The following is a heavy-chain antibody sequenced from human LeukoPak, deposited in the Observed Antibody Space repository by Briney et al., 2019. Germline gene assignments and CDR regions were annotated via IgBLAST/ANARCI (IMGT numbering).Heavy chain of an antibody. J-gene: IGHJ4*02. V-gene: IGHV3-30*03. CDR3: ARAGYCSGGSCYGCDY. CDR1: GFTFSSYG. D-gene: IGHD2-15*01. CDR2: ISYDGSNK. Sequence: GGSLRLSCAASGFTFSSYGMHWVRQAPGKGLEWVAVISYDGSNKYYADSVKGRFTISRDNSKNTLYLQMLSLRAEDTAVYYCARAGYCSGGSCYGCDYWGQGTLVTVSS.